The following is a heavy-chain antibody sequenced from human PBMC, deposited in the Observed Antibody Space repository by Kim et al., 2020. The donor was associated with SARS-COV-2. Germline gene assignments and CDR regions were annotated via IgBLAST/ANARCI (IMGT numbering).Heavy chain of an antibody. V-gene: IGHV3-11*06. CDR2: ISSSSSYT. J-gene: IGHJ3*02. D-gene: IGHD3-10*01. CDR1: GFTFSDYY. Sequence: GGSLRLSCAASGFTFSDYYMSWIRQAPGKGLEWVSYISSSSSYTNYADSVKGRFTISRDNAKNSLYLQMNSLRAEDTAVYYCARDEGSGSYLDAFDIWGQGTMVTVSS. CDR3: ARDEGSGSYLDAFDI.